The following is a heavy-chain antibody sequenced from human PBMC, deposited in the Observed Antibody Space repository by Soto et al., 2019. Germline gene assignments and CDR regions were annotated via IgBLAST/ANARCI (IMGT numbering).Heavy chain of an antibody. J-gene: IGHJ4*02. Sequence: PGGSLRLSCAASGFTFSTYAMNWVRQAPGKGLEWVSGISGSGDSTYYADSVKGRFTVSRDNSKNTLYLQMNSLRAEDTAVFYCSKERSSGWSLYDWGQGTLVTVYS. CDR1: GFTFSTYA. V-gene: IGHV3-23*01. CDR2: ISGSGDST. D-gene: IGHD6-19*01. CDR3: SKERSSGWSLYD.